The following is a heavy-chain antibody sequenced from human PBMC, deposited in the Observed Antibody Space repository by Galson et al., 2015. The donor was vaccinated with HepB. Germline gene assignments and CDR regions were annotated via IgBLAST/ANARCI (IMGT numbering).Heavy chain of an antibody. V-gene: IGHV3-33*01. J-gene: IGHJ4*02. CDR2: IWYDGSE. CDR1: GFTFSTYD. Sequence: SLRLSCAASGFTFSTYDMHWVRQAPGKGLEWVAVIWYDGSEYYVDSVKGRFTISRDNSKNTLYLQMNSLRAEDKAVYYCARDGRITMVRGVIDYWGQGTLVTVSS. CDR3: ARDGRITMVRGVIDY. D-gene: IGHD3-10*01.